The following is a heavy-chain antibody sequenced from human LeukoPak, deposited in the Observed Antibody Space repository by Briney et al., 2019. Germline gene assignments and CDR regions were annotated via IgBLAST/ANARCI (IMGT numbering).Heavy chain of an antibody. CDR1: GHTFTSYD. CDR3: ARDYGANSGWFDP. CDR2: MSPNSGYT. J-gene: IGHJ5*02. Sequence: ASVKVSCTASGHTFTSYDINWLRQATGQGLEWMGWMSPNSGYTGYAQKFQGRVTMTRDTSISTAYMELSSLRSEDTAVYYCARDYGANSGWFDPWGQGALVTVSS. D-gene: IGHD4-23*01. V-gene: IGHV1-8*01.